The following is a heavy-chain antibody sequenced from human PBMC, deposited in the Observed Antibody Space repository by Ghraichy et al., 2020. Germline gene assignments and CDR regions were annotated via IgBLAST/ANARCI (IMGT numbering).Heavy chain of an antibody. V-gene: IGHV4-59*01. D-gene: IGHD4-17*01. CDR1: GGSISSYY. J-gene: IGHJ4*02. Sequence: SETLSLTCAVSGGSISSYYWSWIRQPPGKGLEWIGYIYYSGSTNYNPSLKRRVTISVDTSKNQFSLKLSSVTAADTAVYYCARVASSLPTVTTVFDYWGQGTLVTVSS. CDR3: ARVASSLPTVTTVFDY. CDR2: IYYSGST.